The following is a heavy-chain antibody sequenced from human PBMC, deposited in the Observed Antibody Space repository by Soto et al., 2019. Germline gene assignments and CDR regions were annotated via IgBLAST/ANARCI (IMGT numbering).Heavy chain of an antibody. D-gene: IGHD2-2*01. Sequence: PGGSLRLSCAASGFTFNSHAMSWVRQAPGKGLEWVSAISGSGVKTYYADSVKGRFTISRDNSKNTLYLQMNSLRAEDTAVYYCANQDLLSASFGGQGTLVTVSS. CDR1: GFTFNSHA. CDR2: ISGSGVKT. J-gene: IGHJ4*02. V-gene: IGHV3-23*01. CDR3: ANQDLLSASF.